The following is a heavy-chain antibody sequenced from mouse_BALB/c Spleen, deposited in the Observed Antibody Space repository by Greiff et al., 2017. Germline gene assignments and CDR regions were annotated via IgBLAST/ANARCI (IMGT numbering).Heavy chain of an antibody. CDR2: TNPSTGYT. D-gene: IGHD1-2*01. V-gene: IGHV1-7*01. CDR3: ARSYYGYWFAY. J-gene: IGHJ3*01. CDR1: GSTFTSYW. Sequence: VQLQQSGAELAKPGASVKMSCKASGSTFTSYWMHWVKQRPGQGLEWIGYTNPSTGYTEYNQKFKDKATLTADKSSSTAYMQLSSLTSEDSAVYYCARSYYGYWFAYWGQGTLVTVSA.